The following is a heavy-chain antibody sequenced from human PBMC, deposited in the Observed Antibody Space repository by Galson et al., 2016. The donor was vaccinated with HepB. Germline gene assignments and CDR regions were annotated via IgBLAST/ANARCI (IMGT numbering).Heavy chain of an antibody. D-gene: IGHD3-22*01. Sequence: SLRLSCAASGFTFSSYEMNWVRQAPGKGLEWVSYVSTNGSATTMFYADSVKGRFTISRDNAKNSLYLQMNSLRAEDTAVYYCARASYYYDSSDYRASYYFDYWGQGTLVTVSS. CDR1: GFTFSSYE. V-gene: IGHV3-48*03. J-gene: IGHJ4*02. CDR2: VSTNGSATTM. CDR3: ARASYYYDSSDYRASYYFDY.